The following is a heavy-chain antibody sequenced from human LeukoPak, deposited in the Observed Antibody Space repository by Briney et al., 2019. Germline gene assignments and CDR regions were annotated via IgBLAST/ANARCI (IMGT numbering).Heavy chain of an antibody. CDR2: IYYSGST. CDR3: ASLYCSSTNDFDY. Sequence: SETLSLTCTVSGGSISSSSYYWGWIRQPPGKGLEWIGSIYYSGSTYYNPSLKSRVTISVDTSKNQFSLKLSSVTAADTAVYYCASLYCSSTNDFDYWGQGTLVTVSS. J-gene: IGHJ4*02. D-gene: IGHD2-2*01. CDR1: GGSISSSSYY. V-gene: IGHV4-39*07.